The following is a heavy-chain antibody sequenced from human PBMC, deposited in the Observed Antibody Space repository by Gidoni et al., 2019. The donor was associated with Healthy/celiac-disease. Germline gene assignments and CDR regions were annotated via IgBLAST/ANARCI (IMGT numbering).Heavy chain of an antibody. D-gene: IGHD5-12*01. CDR2: ISSSISTI. J-gene: IGHJ4*02. V-gene: IGHV3-48*01. CDR3: ATPRDGYTLDY. CDR1: GFTFISYI. Sequence: EVQLVESGGGLVQPGGSLRLSCAASGFTFISYIMNWVRQAPGKGLEWVSYISSSISTIYYADSVKGRFTIFRDNSKNSLYLQMNSLRAEDTAVYYCATPRDGYTLDYWVQGTLVTVSS.